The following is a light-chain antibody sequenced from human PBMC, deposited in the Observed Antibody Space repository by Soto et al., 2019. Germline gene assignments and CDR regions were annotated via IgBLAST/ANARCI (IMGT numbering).Light chain of an antibody. CDR1: QRVSGW. Sequence: IQMTQSPSTLSATVGDTVTVTCRASQRVSGWLAWYQQKPGEAPQLLIHAASSFHSGVPSMVSGSGSGTDFTLSIISVEPEDFATYCCLQDYTYYLTFGQG. J-gene: IGKJ1*01. CDR3: LQDYTYYLT. CDR2: AAS. V-gene: IGKV1-5*01.